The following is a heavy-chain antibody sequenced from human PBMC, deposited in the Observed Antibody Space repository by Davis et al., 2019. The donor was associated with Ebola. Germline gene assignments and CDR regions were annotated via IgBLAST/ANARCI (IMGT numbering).Heavy chain of an antibody. D-gene: IGHD6-19*01. J-gene: IGHJ6*02. CDR3: ARARAVAYYYYGMDV. Sequence: MPGGSLRLSCAVYGGSFSGYYWSWIRQPPGKGLEWIGEIYHSGSTNYNPSLKSRVTISVDKSKNQFSLKLSSVTAADTAVYYCARARAVAYYYYGMDVWGQGTTVTVSS. V-gene: IGHV4-34*01. CDR2: IYHSGST. CDR1: GGSFSGYY.